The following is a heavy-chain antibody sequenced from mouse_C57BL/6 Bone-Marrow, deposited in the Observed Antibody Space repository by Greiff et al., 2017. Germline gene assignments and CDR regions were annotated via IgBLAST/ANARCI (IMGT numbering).Heavy chain of an antibody. Sequence: QVTLKESGPGILQSSQTLSLTCSFSGFSLSTSGMGVSWIRQPSGKGLEWLAHIYWDDDKRYNPSLKSRLTISKDTSRNQVFLKITSVDTADTATYDCARRDYYGSSYDYWGQGTTLTVSS. CDR2: IYWDDDK. CDR3: ARRDYYGSSYDY. D-gene: IGHD1-1*01. CDR1: GFSLSTSGMG. V-gene: IGHV8-12*01. J-gene: IGHJ2*01.